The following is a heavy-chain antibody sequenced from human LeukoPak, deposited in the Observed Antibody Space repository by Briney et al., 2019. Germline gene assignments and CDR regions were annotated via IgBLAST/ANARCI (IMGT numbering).Heavy chain of an antibody. V-gene: IGHV3-7*01. J-gene: IGHJ2*01. D-gene: IGHD3-10*01. CDR2: IKQDGSEK. CDR3: AREVRFRAYFDL. Sequence: GGSPRLSCAASGFTFSSYWMSWVRQAPGKGLEWVANIKQDGSEKYSVDSVKGRFTISRDNAKNSLYLQMNSLRAEDTAVCYCAREVRFRAYFDLWGRGTLVTVSS. CDR1: GFTFSSYW.